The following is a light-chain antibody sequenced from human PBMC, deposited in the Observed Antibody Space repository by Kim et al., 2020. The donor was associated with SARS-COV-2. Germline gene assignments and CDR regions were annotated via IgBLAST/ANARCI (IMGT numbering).Light chain of an antibody. Sequence: SSHGKRAAHSCRARQSLSSSYLAWYQQKPGQAPRLLIYGASSRATGIPDRCTGGGSGTDFTLTISRLEPEDFAVYYCPRYGRPCTFGQGSKVDIK. CDR2: GAS. CDR1: QSLSSSY. CDR3: PRYGRPCT. J-gene: IGKJ1*01. V-gene: IGKV3-20*01.